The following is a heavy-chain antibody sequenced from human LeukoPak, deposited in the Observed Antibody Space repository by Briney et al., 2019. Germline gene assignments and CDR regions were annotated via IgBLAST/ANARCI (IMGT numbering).Heavy chain of an antibody. Sequence: GGSLRLSCAASGFTFSSYSMNWVRQAPGKGLEWISYISSSSYTIYYADSVKGRFTISRDNARNSLYLQMNSLRAEDTAVYYCAQRFDHWGQGTPVTVSS. V-gene: IGHV3-48*04. J-gene: IGHJ4*02. CDR2: ISSSSYTI. CDR3: AQRFDH. D-gene: IGHD5-24*01. CDR1: GFTFSSYS.